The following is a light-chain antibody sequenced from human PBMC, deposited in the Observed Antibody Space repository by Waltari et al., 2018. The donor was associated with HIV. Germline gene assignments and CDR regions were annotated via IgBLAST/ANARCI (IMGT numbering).Light chain of an antibody. V-gene: IGLV4-60*03. Sequence: QPVLTQSSSASASLGSSVKLPCPLSSRHRSYLIAWHPQQPGKAPRYLMKLEGSGSYNKGSGIPDRFSGSSSGADRYLTISNLQSEDEADYYCETWDSNTHKVVFGGGTKLTVL. CDR2: LEGSGSY. J-gene: IGLJ2*01. CDR3: ETWDSNTHKVV. CDR1: SRHRSYL.